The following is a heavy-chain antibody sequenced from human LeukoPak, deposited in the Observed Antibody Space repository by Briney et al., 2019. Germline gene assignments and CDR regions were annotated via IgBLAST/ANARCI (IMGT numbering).Heavy chain of an antibody. J-gene: IGHJ4*02. CDR2: IYSGGST. CDR1: GFTVSSNY. V-gene: IGHV3-53*01. CDR3: ARDLHSGSYFDY. D-gene: IGHD1-26*01. Sequence: GGSLRLSCEASGFTVSSNYMSWVRQAPGKGLEWVSVIYSGGSTYYADSVKGRFTISRDNSKNTLYLQMNSLRAEDTAVYYCARDLHSGSYFDYWGQGTLVTVSS.